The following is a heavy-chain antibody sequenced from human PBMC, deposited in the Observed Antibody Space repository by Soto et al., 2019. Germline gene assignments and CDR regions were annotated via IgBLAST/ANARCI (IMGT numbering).Heavy chain of an antibody. CDR2: ISYDGSNK. CDR1: GFTFSSYG. CDR3: AKDPRRGSGWHTFDY. J-gene: IGHJ4*02. V-gene: IGHV3-30*18. Sequence: GGSLRLSCAASGFTFSSYGMHWVRQAPGKGLEWVAVISYDGSNKYYADSVKGRFTISRDNSKNTLYLQMNSLRAEDTAVYYCAKDPRRGSGWHTFDYWGQGTLVTVSS. D-gene: IGHD6-19*01.